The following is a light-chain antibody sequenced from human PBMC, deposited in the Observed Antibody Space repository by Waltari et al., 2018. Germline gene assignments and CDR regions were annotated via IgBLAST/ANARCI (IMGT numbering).Light chain of an antibody. V-gene: IGKV3-15*01. CDR2: GAS. Sequence: EIVMTQSPATLSLSPGERVTLSCRASQNINTNLAWYQQKPGQAPRLLISGASARATDIPARFSGSGSGTEFTLNISSLQSEDFAVYYCQQYHNWPPITFGQGTRLEIK. CDR1: QNINTN. J-gene: IGKJ5*01. CDR3: QQYHNWPPIT.